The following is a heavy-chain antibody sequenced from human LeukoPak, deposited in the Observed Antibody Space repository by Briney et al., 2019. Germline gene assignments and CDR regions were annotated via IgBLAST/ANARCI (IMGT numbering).Heavy chain of an antibody. Sequence: GAPLKISSKGSGYRFTGSWSAWVRQLPGKGLEWMGIIYPGDSDTRYSSSFQGQVTISADKSINTAYLQWSSLKASDTAMYYCARHRECTNGICYKIDYWGQGALVSVSS. CDR1: GYRFTGSW. CDR2: IYPGDSDT. V-gene: IGHV5-51*01. J-gene: IGHJ4*02. CDR3: ARHRECTNGICYKIDY. D-gene: IGHD2-8*01.